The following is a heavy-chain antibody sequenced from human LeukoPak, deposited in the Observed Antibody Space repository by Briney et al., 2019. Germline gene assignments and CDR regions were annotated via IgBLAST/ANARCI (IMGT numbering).Heavy chain of an antibody. Sequence: GGSLRLSCATSGFTFSNYGMHWVRQAPGKGLEWVAVISYDGRNTYYLDSVKSRFIISRDNPKNTLNLQMNSLRAEDTAVYYCAKDSGIAVTATHSWFDPWGQGTLVIVSS. D-gene: IGHD6-19*01. CDR3: AKDSGIAVTATHSWFDP. J-gene: IGHJ5*02. CDR2: ISYDGRNT. CDR1: GFTFSNYG. V-gene: IGHV3-30*18.